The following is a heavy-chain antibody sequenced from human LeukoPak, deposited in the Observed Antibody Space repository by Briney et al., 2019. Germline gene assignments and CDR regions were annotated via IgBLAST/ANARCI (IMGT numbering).Heavy chain of an antibody. CDR3: VKDLSGYWTFDY. J-gene: IGHJ4*02. CDR2: ISDDGNRK. V-gene: IGHV3-30*18. Sequence: SGGSLRLSCAASGFTFSNYYMHWGRQAPGKGLEWVAVISDDGNRKYYADSVQGRFTISRDNSKNTLYLQMNSLRAEDTAVYLCVKDLSGYWTFDYWGQGTLVTVSS. CDR1: GFTFSNYY. D-gene: IGHD1-1*01.